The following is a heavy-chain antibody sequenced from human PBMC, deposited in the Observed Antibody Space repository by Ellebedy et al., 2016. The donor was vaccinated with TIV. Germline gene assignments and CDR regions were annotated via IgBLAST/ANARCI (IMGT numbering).Heavy chain of an antibody. V-gene: IGHV4-39*01. Sequence: MPSETLSLTCTVSGGSISSSSYYWGWIRQPQGKGLEWIGSIYYSGSTYYNPSLKSRVTISVDTSKNQFSLKLSSVTAADTAVYYCARHWGIGYSYYFDFWGQGILVPVSS. D-gene: IGHD3-22*01. J-gene: IGHJ4*02. CDR1: GGSISSSSYY. CDR3: ARHWGIGYSYYFDF. CDR2: IYYSGST.